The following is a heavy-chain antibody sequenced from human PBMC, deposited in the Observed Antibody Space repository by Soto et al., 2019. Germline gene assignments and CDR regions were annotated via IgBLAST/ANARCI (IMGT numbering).Heavy chain of an antibody. J-gene: IGHJ6*02. D-gene: IGHD6-13*01. Sequence: PGESLKISCKGSGYSFTSYWISWVRQMPGKGLEWMGRIDPSDSYTNYSPSFQGHVTISADKSISTAYLQWSSLKASDTAMYYCARLRGSSSYYYYGMDVWGQGITVTVSS. CDR2: IDPSDSYT. CDR1: GYSFTSYW. V-gene: IGHV5-10-1*01. CDR3: ARLRGSSSYYYYGMDV.